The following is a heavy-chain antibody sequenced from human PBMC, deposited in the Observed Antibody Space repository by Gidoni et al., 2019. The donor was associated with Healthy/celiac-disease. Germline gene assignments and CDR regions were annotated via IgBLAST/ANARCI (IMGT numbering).Heavy chain of an antibody. J-gene: IGHJ5*02. D-gene: IGHD3-9*01. CDR3: ASSRIGNDILTGSPPQENWFDP. V-gene: IGHV4-34*01. CDR1: GGSFSGYY. CDR2: INHSGST. Sequence: QVQLQQWGAGLLKPSETMSLTCAVYGGSFSGYYWSWIRQPPGKGLEWIGEINHSGSTNYNPSLKSRVTISVDTSKNRFSLKLSSVTAADTAVYYCASSRIGNDILTGSPPQENWFDPWGQGTLVTVSS.